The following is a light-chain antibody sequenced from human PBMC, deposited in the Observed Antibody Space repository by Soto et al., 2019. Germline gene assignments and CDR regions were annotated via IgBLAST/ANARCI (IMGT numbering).Light chain of an antibody. Sequence: EIVLTQSPGTLSLSPGERATLSCRASRSVSNNYLAWYQQKPGQAPRLLIHDASSRATGIPDRFSGSGSGTDFTLTISRLEPEDYAVYYCQQHFGSPFTFGPGTKVEIE. J-gene: IGKJ3*01. CDR1: RSVSNNY. CDR3: QQHFGSPFT. V-gene: IGKV3-20*01. CDR2: DAS.